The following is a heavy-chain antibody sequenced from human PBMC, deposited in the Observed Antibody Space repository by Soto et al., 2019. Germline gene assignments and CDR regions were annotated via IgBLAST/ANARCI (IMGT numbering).Heavy chain of an antibody. J-gene: IGHJ4*02. CDR1: GGTFSSYA. D-gene: IGHD2-21*02. CDR2: IIPIFGTA. Sequence: QVQLVQSGAEVKKPGSSVKVSCKASGGTFSSYAISWVRQAPGQGLEWMGVIIPIFGTANYAQKFQGGVTINADESTRTAYMELSSLRSEDTAVYYCASSPAVNCGGDCYPDYWGQGTLVTVSS. CDR3: ASSPAVNCGGDCYPDY. V-gene: IGHV1-69*01.